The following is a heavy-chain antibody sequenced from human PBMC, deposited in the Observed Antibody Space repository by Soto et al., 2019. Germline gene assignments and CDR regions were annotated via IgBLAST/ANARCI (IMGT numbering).Heavy chain of an antibody. CDR3: ARDHYSSGYHDAFDI. CDR2: ISPIFGTA. J-gene: IGHJ3*02. D-gene: IGHD3-22*01. Sequence: QVQLVQSGAEVKKPGSSVKVSCKASGGTFSSYAISWVRQAPGQGLEWMGGISPIFGTANYAQKLQGRVTITADGSTSTGYMELSSLSSEDTAVYYCARDHYSSGYHDAFDIWGQGTMVTASS. V-gene: IGHV1-69*01. CDR1: GGTFSSYA.